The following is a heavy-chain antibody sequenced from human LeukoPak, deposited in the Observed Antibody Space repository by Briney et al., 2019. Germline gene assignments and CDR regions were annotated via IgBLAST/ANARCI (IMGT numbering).Heavy chain of an antibody. CDR1: GGSISSSSYY. J-gene: IGHJ4*02. Sequence: SDTLSLTCTVSGGSISSSSYYWGWIRQPPGKGLEWIGSIYYSGSTYYNPSLKSRVTISVDTSKNQFSLKLSSVTAADTAVYYCARRSSGWDHFDYWGQGTLVTVSS. CDR3: ARRSSGWDHFDY. V-gene: IGHV4-39*01. D-gene: IGHD6-19*01. CDR2: IYYSGST.